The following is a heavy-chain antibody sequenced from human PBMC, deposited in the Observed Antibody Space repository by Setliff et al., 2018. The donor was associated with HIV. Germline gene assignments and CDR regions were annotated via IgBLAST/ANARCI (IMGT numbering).Heavy chain of an antibody. J-gene: IGHJ5*02. D-gene: IGHD3-10*01. CDR3: ARLHTDYGSWYFDA. CDR1: GDSITGNNW. CDR2: IDHSGST. Sequence: LETLSLTCTVSGDSITGNNWWNWVRQPPGKGLEWIGEIDHSGSTNYSPSLKSRVTMSVDKSKKQFSLKLKSMAAADTAVYYCARLHTDYGSWYFDAWGPGTLVTVSS. V-gene: IGHV4-4*02.